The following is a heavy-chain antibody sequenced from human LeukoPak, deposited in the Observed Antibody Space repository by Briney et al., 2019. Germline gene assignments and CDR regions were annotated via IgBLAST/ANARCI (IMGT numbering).Heavy chain of an antibody. CDR1: GGSISSSSYY. V-gene: IGHV4-39*01. J-gene: IGHJ4*02. D-gene: IGHD2/OR15-2a*01. CDR2: IYYSGST. CDR3: ASEGNKGRIDY. Sequence: SETLSLTCTVSGGSISSSSYYWGWIRQPPGRGLEWIGSIYYSGSTYHNPSLKSRVTISVDTSKNQFSLKLSSVTAADTAVYYCASEGNKGRIDYWGQGTLVTVSS.